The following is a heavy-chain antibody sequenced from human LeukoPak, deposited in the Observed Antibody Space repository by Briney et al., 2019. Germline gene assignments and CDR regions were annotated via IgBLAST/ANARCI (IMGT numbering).Heavy chain of an antibody. Sequence: TLSLTCTVSGGSISSGGYYWSWIRQPPGKGLEWIGYIYHSGSTYYNPSLKSRVTISVDRSKNQFSLKLSSVTAADTAVYYCARVGDSSSNWFDPWGQGTLVTVSS. CDR3: ARVGDSSSNWFDP. CDR1: GGSISSGGYY. CDR2: IYHSGST. J-gene: IGHJ5*02. V-gene: IGHV4-30-2*01. D-gene: IGHD3-22*01.